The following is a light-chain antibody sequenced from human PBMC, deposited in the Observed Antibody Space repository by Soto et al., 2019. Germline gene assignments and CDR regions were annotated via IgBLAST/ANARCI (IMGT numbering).Light chain of an antibody. CDR1: SSNIGNNY. Sequence: QSVLPQPPSVSAAPGQKVTISCSGSSSNIGNNYVSWYQQLPGTAPKLLIYENHKRPSGIPDRFSGSKSGTSATLGITGLQTGDEADYYCGTWDSSLSPWVFGGGTQLTVL. CDR2: ENH. CDR3: GTWDSSLSPWV. J-gene: IGLJ3*02. V-gene: IGLV1-51*02.